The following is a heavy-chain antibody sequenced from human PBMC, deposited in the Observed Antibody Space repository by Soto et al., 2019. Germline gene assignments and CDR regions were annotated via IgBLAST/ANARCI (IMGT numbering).Heavy chain of an antibody. CDR2: IITNIGTP. CDR1: GYTFTSYA. D-gene: IGHD3-22*01. Sequence: SVKVSCKASGYTFTSYAMNWVRQAPGQGLEWMGWIITNIGTPNYAQKFQGRVTITADESTSTAYMELSSLRSEDTAVYYCARLGPSYYYDSSGYYDYWGQGTLVTVSS. J-gene: IGHJ4*02. V-gene: IGHV1-69*13. CDR3: ARLGPSYYYDSSGYYDY.